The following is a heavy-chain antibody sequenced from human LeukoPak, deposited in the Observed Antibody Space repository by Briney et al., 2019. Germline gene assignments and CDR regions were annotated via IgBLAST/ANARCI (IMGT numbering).Heavy chain of an antibody. Sequence: ASVKVSCKASGYTFTSYGISWVRRAPGQGLEWMGWISAYNGNTNYAQKLQGRVTMTTDTSTSTAYMELRSLRSDDTAVYYCARENRITMVRGVIGYYYYYYGMDVWGQGTTVTVSS. J-gene: IGHJ6*02. D-gene: IGHD3-10*01. V-gene: IGHV1-18*01. CDR1: GYTFTSYG. CDR2: ISAYNGNT. CDR3: ARENRITMVRGVIGYYYYYYGMDV.